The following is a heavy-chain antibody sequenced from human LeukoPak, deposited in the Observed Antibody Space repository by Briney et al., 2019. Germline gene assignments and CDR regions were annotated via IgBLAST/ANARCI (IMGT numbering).Heavy chain of an antibody. CDR1: GGTFTSYA. D-gene: IGHD3-22*01. J-gene: IGHJ3*02. Sequence: SVKVSCKASGGTFTSYAISWVRQAPGQGLEWMGRIIPVFGTANYAQKFQGRVTITTDESTSTAYMELSSLRSEDTAVYYCAARGGYYDSSGYYYDIWGQGTMVTVSS. CDR2: IIPVFGTA. CDR3: AARGGYYDSSGYYYDI. V-gene: IGHV1-69*05.